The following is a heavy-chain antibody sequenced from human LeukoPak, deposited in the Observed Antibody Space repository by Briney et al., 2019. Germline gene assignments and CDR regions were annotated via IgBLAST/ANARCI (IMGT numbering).Heavy chain of an antibody. J-gene: IGHJ4*02. CDR2: IYSGGRT. V-gene: IGHV3-66*01. CDR1: RFTVSSNY. D-gene: IGHD6-13*01. Sequence: GGSLRLSCAGSRFTVSSNYMSWVRQAPGKGLEWVSVIYSGGRTDYADSVKGRFTISRDSSKNTLYLQMNSLRAEDTAVYYCARDPINIATAGNGFDYRGRGTLVTVSS. CDR3: ARDPINIATAGNGFDY.